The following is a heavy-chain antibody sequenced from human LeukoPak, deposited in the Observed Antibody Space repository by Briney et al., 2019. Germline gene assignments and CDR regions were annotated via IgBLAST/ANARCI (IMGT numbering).Heavy chain of an antibody. CDR3: AREGESYPDLDY. J-gene: IGHJ4*02. CDR2: ISSSSIYI. D-gene: IGHD3-10*01. Sequence: GGSLRLSCAASGFTFSSYTMNWVRQAPGKGLEWVSSISSSSIYIYYADSVKGRFTISRDNARKSFYLQMNSLRAEDTAVYYCAREGESYPDLDYWGQGTLVTVSS. V-gene: IGHV3-21*01. CDR1: GFTFSSYT.